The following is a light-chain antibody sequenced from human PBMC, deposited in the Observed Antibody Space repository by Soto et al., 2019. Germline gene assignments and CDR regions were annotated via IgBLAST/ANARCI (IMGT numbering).Light chain of an antibody. J-gene: IGKJ1*01. CDR1: QSVSSSY. CDR2: GAS. Sequence: EIVLTQSPGTLSLSPGGRATLSCRASQSVSSSYLAWYQQQPGQAPRLVIYGASSRATGISDRFSGSGSGTDFTLTISRLEHEEFAVYYCQQYGSSRLTVGQGTKVEIK. V-gene: IGKV3-20*01. CDR3: QQYGSSRLT.